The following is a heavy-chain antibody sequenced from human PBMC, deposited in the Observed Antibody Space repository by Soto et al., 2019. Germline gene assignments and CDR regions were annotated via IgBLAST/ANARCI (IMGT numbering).Heavy chain of an antibody. D-gene: IGHD3-9*01. CDR3: ARVTTFYDILTSSYALNYFDY. V-gene: IGHV3-53*01. CDR2: IYAGGNT. CDR1: GFSVTSNY. Sequence: LRLSCAASGFSVTSNYMTWVRQAPGKGLECVSVIYAGGNTYYPDSVKGRFTISSDNSKNTLFLQMNNLRAEDTAVYHCARVTTFYDILTSSYALNYFDYWGQGTRVTVSS. J-gene: IGHJ4*02.